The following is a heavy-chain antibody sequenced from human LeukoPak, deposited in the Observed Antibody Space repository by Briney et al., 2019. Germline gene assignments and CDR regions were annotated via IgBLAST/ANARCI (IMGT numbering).Heavy chain of an antibody. Sequence: WASVKVSCKASGYTFTSYAMHWVRQAPGQRLEWMGWINAGNGNTKYSQKFQGRVTITRDTSASTAYMELSSLRSEDTAVYYCARDREFVAVALPGARSWWFDPWGQGTLVTVSS. D-gene: IGHD6-19*01. CDR1: GYTFTSYA. CDR3: ARDREFVAVALPGARSWWFDP. CDR2: INAGNGNT. V-gene: IGHV1-3*01. J-gene: IGHJ5*02.